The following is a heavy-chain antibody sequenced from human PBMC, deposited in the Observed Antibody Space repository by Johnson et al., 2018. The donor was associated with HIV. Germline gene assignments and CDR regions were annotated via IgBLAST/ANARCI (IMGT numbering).Heavy chain of an antibody. V-gene: IGHV3-30*19. CDR1: GFTFSSYG. J-gene: IGHJ3*02. D-gene: IGHD2-2*01. CDR2: ISYDGRNK. Sequence: QVQLVESGGGVVQPGRSLRLSCAASGFTFSSYGMHWVRQAPGKGLEWVAVISYDGRNKYYADSVKGRFTISRDNAKNFLYLQMNSLRAEDTALYYCAREGGDCSSTRCYQDAFEIWGQGTMVTVSS. CDR3: AREGGDCSSTRCYQDAFEI.